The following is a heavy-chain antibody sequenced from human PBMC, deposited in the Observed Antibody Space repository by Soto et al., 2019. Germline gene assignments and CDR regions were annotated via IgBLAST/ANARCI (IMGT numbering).Heavy chain of an antibody. V-gene: IGHV3-30*18. J-gene: IGHJ6*02. Sequence: QVQLVESGGGVVQPGRSLRLSCAASGFTFSSYGMHWVRQAPGKGLEWVAVISYDGSNKYYADSVKGRFTISRDNSKNTVYLEMNSLRAEDTAVYYCAKDIRVDYDYYGMDVWGQGTTVTVSS. CDR3: AKDIRVDYDYYGMDV. CDR2: ISYDGSNK. CDR1: GFTFSSYG. D-gene: IGHD2-15*01.